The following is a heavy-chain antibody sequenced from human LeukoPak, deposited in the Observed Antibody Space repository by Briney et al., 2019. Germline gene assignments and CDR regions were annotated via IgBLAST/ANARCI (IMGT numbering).Heavy chain of an antibody. CDR1: GFTFSGYT. V-gene: IGHV3-30-3*01. J-gene: IGHJ4*02. Sequence: PGRSLRLSCAASGFTFSGYTMHWVRQAPGKGLEWVAVISYDGSNKYYADSVKGRFTISRDNAKNALYLQMNSLRTEDTALYYCTKDIGRTTEYYFDYWGQGTLVTVSS. D-gene: IGHD1-1*01. CDR2: ISYDGSNK. CDR3: TKDIGRTTEYYFDY.